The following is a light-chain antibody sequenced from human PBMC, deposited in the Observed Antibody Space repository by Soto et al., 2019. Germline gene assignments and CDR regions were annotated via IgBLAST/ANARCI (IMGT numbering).Light chain of an antibody. J-gene: IGLJ1*01. CDR2: DVS. V-gene: IGLV2-14*03. CDR1: SSDIGRYTY. CDR3: SSYTSSSALVV. Sequence: QSALTQPASVSGSPGQSITISCTGTSSDIGRYTYVSWYQQHPGKAPKLMIFDVSDRPSGVSNRFSGSKSGNTASLTISGLQTEDEADDYCSSYTSSSALVVFGTGTKVTVL.